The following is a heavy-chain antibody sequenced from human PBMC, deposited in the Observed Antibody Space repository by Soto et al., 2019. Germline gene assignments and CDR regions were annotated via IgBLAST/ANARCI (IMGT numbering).Heavy chain of an antibody. V-gene: IGHV3-21*04. J-gene: IGHJ4*02. CDR3: AGDPYYYGSAF. Sequence: EVQLVESGGGLVKPGGFLRLSCAASGFTFSSYSMNWVRQAPGKGLEWVSSISSSSSYIYYADSVKGRFTVSRDNAQNSLYLQMNSLRAEDTAVYYCAGDPYYYGSAFWGQGTLVTVSS. CDR2: ISSSSSYI. CDR1: GFTFSSYS. D-gene: IGHD3-10*01.